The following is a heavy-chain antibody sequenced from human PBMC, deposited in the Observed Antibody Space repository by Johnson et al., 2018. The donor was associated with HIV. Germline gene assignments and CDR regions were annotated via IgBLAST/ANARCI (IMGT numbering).Heavy chain of an antibody. CDR1: GFTFSNAW. CDR2: IHQDGVEI. CDR3: VRGGAVAPSSAFDI. V-gene: IGHV3-7*05. D-gene: IGHD6-19*01. J-gene: IGHJ3*02. Sequence: VQLVESGGGLVKPGGSLRLSCAASGFTFSNAWMSWVRQAPGKGLGWVANIHQDGVEIYSVDSVKGRFTISRDNATNSLFLQMNIVRDEDTAVYYCVRGGAVAPSSAFDIWGQGTLVTVSA.